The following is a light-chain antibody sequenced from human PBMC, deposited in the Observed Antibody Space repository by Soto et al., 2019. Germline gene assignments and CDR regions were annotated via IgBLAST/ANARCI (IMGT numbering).Light chain of an antibody. CDR1: QYVSTN. J-gene: IGKJ1*01. CDR3: QQYAISPWT. V-gene: IGKV3D-15*01. CDR2: DIS. Sequence: ETVMTQFPATLSVSPGERATLSCRASQYVSTNLAWYQQQPGQPPRLLIYDISNRATGIPARFSGSGSETEFALTITSLQSEDFAVYYCQQYAISPWTFGQGTKVQIK.